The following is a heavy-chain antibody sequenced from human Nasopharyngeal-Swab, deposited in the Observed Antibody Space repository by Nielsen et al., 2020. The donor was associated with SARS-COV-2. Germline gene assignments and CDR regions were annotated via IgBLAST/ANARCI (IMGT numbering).Heavy chain of an antibody. CDR1: GYTFSNYW. J-gene: IGHJ4*02. D-gene: IGHD3-9*01. CDR3: ARQPTVYDISYDY. V-gene: IGHV5-51*01. CDR2: IFPGDSDV. Sequence: KVSCKGSGYTFSNYWIGWVRQMPGIGLEWLGMIFPGDSDVRYSPAFRGQVTISADASVNTAYLQWGSLKASDTAMYYCARQPTVYDISYDYWGQGTLVTVSS.